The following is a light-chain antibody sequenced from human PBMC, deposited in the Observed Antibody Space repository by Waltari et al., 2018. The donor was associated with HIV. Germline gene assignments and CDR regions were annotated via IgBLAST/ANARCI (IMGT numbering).Light chain of an antibody. CDR1: QSVSSNY. V-gene: IGKV3-20*01. CDR2: GAS. J-gene: IGKJ3*01. Sequence: EIVLTQSPGTLSLSPGERATLSCRASQSVSSNYLAWYQQRPGQAPRLLIYGASSRATGIPDRFSGSGSVTDFTLTISRLEPEDFAVYYCQQYGSSLIFTFGPGTKVDIK. CDR3: QQYGSSLIFT.